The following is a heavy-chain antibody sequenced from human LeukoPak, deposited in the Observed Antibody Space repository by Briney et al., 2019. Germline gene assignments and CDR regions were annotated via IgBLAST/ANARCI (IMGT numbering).Heavy chain of an antibody. CDR3: ARGEGYYGSGSYDY. CDR1: GCTFTSYD. D-gene: IGHD3-10*01. Sequence: ASVKVSCKASGCTFTSYDINWVRQATGQGLEWMGWMNPNSGNTGYAQKFQGRVTMTRNTSISTAYMELSSLRSEDTAVYYCARGEGYYGSGSYDYWGQGTLVTVSS. V-gene: IGHV1-8*01. J-gene: IGHJ4*02. CDR2: MNPNSGNT.